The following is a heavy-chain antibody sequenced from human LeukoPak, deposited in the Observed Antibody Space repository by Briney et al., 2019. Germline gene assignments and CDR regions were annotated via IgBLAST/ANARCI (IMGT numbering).Heavy chain of an antibody. CDR1: GGTFSSYA. D-gene: IGHD3-10*01. CDR2: IIPIFGTA. V-gene: IGHV1-69*01. CDR3: ARGRYYYGSGSYNYFFDY. J-gene: IGHJ4*02. Sequence: ASVKVSCKASGGTFSSYAISWVRQAPGQGLEWMGGIIPIFGTANYAQEFQGRVTITADESTSTAYMELSSLRSEDTAVYYCARGRYYYGSGSYNYFFDYWGQGTLVTVSS.